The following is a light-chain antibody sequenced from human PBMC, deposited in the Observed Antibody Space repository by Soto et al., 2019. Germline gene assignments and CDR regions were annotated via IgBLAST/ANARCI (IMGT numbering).Light chain of an antibody. V-gene: IGKV1-39*01. Sequence: IHMTQSPSSLSASVGDRVTITCRASQSISSYLNWYQQKPGKAPKLLIYAASSLQSGVPSRFSGSGSGTDFTLTISSLQSEDFAVYYCQQYNNWPRTFGQGTKVDIK. CDR1: QSISSY. CDR2: AAS. CDR3: QQYNNWPRT. J-gene: IGKJ1*01.